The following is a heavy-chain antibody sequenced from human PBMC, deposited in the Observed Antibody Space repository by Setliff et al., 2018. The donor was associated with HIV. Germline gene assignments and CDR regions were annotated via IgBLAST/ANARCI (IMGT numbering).Heavy chain of an antibody. CDR2: IHASGKT. Sequence: SETLSLTCTVSGDTDFYWNWIRQPPGKGLEWIGYIHASGKTNYNPSLKSRVTISLDTSKMQFSLHLTSVTAADTAVYYCATLDPSGGNFLAYWGQGTLGTVSS. D-gene: IGHD2-21*02. V-gene: IGHV4-4*09. CDR1: GDTDFY. J-gene: IGHJ4*02. CDR3: ATLDPSGGNFLAY.